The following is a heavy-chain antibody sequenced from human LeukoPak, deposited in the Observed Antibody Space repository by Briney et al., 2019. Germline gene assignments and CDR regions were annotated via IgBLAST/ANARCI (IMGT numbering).Heavy chain of an antibody. V-gene: IGHV4-61*02. D-gene: IGHD3-22*01. CDR1: GGSISSGSYY. CDR2: IYTSGST. Sequence: PSQTLSLTCTVSGGSISSGSYYWSWIRQPAGKGLEWIGRIYTSGSTNYNPSLKSRVTISVDTSKNQFSLRLSSVTAADTAVYYCARISDDYYDSSGYFDYWGQGTLVTVSS. J-gene: IGHJ4*02. CDR3: ARISDDYYDSSGYFDY.